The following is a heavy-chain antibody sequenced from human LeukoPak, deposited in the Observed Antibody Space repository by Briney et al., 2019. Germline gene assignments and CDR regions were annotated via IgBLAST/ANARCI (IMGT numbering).Heavy chain of an antibody. CDR3: ARVPITMVRGIIIGGAFDY. CDR2: IYYSGST. J-gene: IGHJ4*02. Sequence: LRLSCAASGFTLRDYYMSWIRQHPGKDLEWIGYIYYSGSTYYNPSLKSRVTISVDTSVNQFSLRLSSVTAADTAVYYCARVPITMVRGIIIGGAFDYWGQGTLVTVSS. V-gene: IGHV4-31*02. CDR1: GFTLRDYY. D-gene: IGHD3-10*01.